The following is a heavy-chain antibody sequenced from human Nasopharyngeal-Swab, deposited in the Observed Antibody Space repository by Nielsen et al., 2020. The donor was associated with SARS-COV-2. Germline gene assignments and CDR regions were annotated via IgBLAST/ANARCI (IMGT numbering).Heavy chain of an antibody. J-gene: IGHJ4*02. Sequence: GGSLRLSCAASGFNVTRFGMHWVRQAPGKGLQWMAFISYDGSNKYYADSVKGRFTISRDNSKNTLYLQMNSLRAEDTAVYYCARSLSGSYHGPFDYWGQGTLVTVSS. CDR2: ISYDGSNK. CDR1: GFNVTRFG. V-gene: IGHV3-30*03. CDR3: ARSLSGSYHGPFDY. D-gene: IGHD1-26*01.